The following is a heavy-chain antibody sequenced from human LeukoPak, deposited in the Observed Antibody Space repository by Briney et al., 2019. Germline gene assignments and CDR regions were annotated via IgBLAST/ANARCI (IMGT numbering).Heavy chain of an antibody. J-gene: IGHJ4*02. CDR3: ARDLKGSQRLLQSSGGSCYGY. CDR2: INPNRGGT. D-gene: IGHD2-15*01. Sequence: ASVRVSCKASGYTFTGYYMHWVRQASGEGLEWMGWINPNRGGTNYAQKFQGRVTMTRDTSVSTAYMELSRLRSDDTAVYYCARDLKGSQRLLQSSGGSCYGYWGQGTLVTVSS. V-gene: IGHV1-2*02. CDR1: GYTFTGYY.